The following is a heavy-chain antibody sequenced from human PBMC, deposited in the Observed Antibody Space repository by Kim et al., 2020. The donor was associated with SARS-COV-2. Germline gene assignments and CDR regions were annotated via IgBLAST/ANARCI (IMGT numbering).Heavy chain of an antibody. CDR3: VRDGDKHWDVDY. CDR2: IRSSPSTI. D-gene: IGHD1-1*01. J-gene: IGHJ4*02. V-gene: IGHV3-48*01. Sequence: GGSLRLSCAASGFTFSDYPMNWVRQAPGKGLEWVSYIRSSPSTIYYADSVRGRFTISRDNAKNSLSLQMNSLRAEDTAIYYCVRDGDKHWDVDYWGQG. CDR1: GFTFSDYP.